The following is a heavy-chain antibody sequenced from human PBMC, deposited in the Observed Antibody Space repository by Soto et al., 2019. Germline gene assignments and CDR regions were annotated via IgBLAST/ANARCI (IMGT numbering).Heavy chain of an antibody. Sequence: QVQLVESGGGVVQPGRSLRLSCAASGFTFSSYAMHWVRQAPGKGLEWVAVISYDGSNKYYADSVKGRFTISRDNSKNKLYLQMNSLRAEDRAVYYCARAGSDGEKDYWGQGTLVTVSS. V-gene: IGHV3-30-3*01. J-gene: IGHJ4*02. CDR3: ARAGSDGEKDY. CDR2: ISYDGSNK. D-gene: IGHD6-25*01. CDR1: GFTFSSYA.